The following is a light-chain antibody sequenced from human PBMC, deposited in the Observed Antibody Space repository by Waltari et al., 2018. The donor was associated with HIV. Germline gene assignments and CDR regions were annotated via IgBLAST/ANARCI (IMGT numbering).Light chain of an antibody. CDR1: QNIDTH. V-gene: IGKV1-39*01. CDR2: GAS. Sequence: DIEMTQSPSSLSASVGDRVAITCRASQNIDTHLNWYQVTPGEAPKLLIFGASSLHSGVPSRFSGNESGSDFTHTVSSLQPEDLATYVCHQTYSLHHTFGQGTRLDMK. CDR3: HQTYSLHHT. J-gene: IGKJ5*01.